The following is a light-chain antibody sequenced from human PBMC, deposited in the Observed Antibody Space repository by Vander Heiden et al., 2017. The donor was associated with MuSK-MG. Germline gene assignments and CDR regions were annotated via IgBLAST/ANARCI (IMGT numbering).Light chain of an antibody. CDR2: EDT. Sequence: SYELTQPPSVSVSPGQTARITCSGDALPKKYAYWYQQKSGQAPVLVIYEDTKRPSGIPERFSGSVSGTMATLTISGAQVEDEGDYYCYSTDSSGNHRVFGGGTKLTVL. J-gene: IGLJ3*02. V-gene: IGLV3-10*01. CDR3: YSTDSSGNHRV. CDR1: ALPKKY.